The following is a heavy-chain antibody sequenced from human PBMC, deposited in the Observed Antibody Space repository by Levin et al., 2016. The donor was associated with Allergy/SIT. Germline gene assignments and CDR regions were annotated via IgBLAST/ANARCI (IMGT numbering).Heavy chain of an antibody. V-gene: IGHV3-23*01. D-gene: IGHD6-25*01. Sequence: WIRQPPGKGLEWVSAISGSGGSTYYADSVKGRFTISRDNSKNTLYLQMNSLRAEDTAVYYCAKPGGIPPLDFDYWGQGTLVTVSS. CDR3: AKPGGIPPLDFDY. CDR2: ISGSGGST. J-gene: IGHJ4*02.